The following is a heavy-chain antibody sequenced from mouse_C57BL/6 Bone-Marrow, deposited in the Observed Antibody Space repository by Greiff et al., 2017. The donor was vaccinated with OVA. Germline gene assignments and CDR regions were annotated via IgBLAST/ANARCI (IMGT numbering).Heavy chain of an antibody. CDR2: INPGSGGT. CDR3: ARAYGSSYAMDY. J-gene: IGHJ4*01. CDR1: GYAFTNYL. V-gene: IGHV1-54*01. D-gene: IGHD1-1*01. Sequence: QVHVKQSGAELVRPGTSVKESCKASGYAFTNYLIEWVKQRPGQGLEWIGVINPGSGGTNYNEKFKGKATLTADKSSSTAYMQLSSLTSEDSAVYFCARAYGSSYAMDYWGQGTSVTVSS.